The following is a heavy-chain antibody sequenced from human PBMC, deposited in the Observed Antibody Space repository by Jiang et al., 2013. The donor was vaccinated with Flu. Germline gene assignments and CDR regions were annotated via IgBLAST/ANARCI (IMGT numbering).Heavy chain of an antibody. D-gene: IGHD4-17*01. V-gene: IGHV4-31*03. CDR1: GGAISDGGYY. J-gene: IGHJ3*02. CDR2: IYYSGRT. CDR3: ARDFHDYGPDGFDI. Sequence: PGLVKPSETLSLTCTVSGGAISDGGYYYNWIRQHPGKGLEWIGYIYYSGRTSYAPSLKSRVTISVDTSKNQFSLKMSSVTAADTAVYYCARDFHDYGPDGFDIWGQGTMVTVSS.